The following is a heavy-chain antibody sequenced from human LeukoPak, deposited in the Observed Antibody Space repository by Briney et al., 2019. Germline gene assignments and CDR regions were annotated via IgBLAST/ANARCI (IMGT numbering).Heavy chain of an antibody. D-gene: IGHD6-13*01. CDR3: ATHSIAAAANAFDI. V-gene: IGHV3-53*04. CDR2: IYSGGST. CDR1: GFTVSSNY. J-gene: IGHJ3*02. Sequence: GGSLRLSCTASGFTVSSNYMSWVRQAPGKGLEWVSVIYSGGSTYYADSVKGRFTISRHNSKNTLYLQMNSLRAEDTAVYYCATHSIAAAANAFDIWGQGTMVTVSS.